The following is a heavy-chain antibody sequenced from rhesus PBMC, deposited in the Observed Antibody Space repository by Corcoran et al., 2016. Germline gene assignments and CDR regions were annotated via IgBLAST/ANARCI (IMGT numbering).Heavy chain of an antibody. CDR3: ARLPLWTGYYTANY. V-gene: IGHV4-65*01. J-gene: IGHJ4*01. D-gene: IGHD3-3*01. CDR1: GGSVSSSNW. Sequence: QVQLQESGPGLVKPSETLSLTCAVSGGSVSSSNWWSWIRPPPGKGLEWIGFISGSIGSTYYNPSLKSRVSISTDTSKNQFSLKLSSVTAADTAVYYCARLPLWTGYYTANYWGQGVLVTVSS. CDR2: ISGSIGST.